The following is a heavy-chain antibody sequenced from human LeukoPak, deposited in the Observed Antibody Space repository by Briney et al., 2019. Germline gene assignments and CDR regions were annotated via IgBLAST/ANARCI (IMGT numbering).Heavy chain of an antibody. V-gene: IGHV3-23*01. CDR3: AKDVAPDYGGNSGEAFDI. D-gene: IGHD4-23*01. J-gene: IGHJ3*02. Sequence: GGSLRLSCAASRFTFSSYAMSWVRQAPGKGLEWVSAISGSGGSTYYADSVKGRFTISRDNSKNTLYLQMNSLRAEDTAVYYCAKDVAPDYGGNSGEAFDIWGQGTMVTVSS. CDR2: ISGSGGST. CDR1: RFTFSSYA.